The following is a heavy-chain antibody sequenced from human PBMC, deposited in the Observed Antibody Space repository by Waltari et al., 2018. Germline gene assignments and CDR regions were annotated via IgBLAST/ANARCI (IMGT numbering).Heavy chain of an antibody. CDR3: ARKTSALYFDY. J-gene: IGHJ4*02. CDR1: GFSFIRYG. CDR2: IWFDGSDK. V-gene: IGHV3-33*08. Sequence: QVQLVESGGGVVQPGRSLSLSCAAPGFSFIRYGLHWVRQAPGKGLEWVAVIWFDGSDKYYADAVKGRFTISRDNSKNTLYLQMNSLRAEDTAVYYCARKTSALYFDYWGQGALVTVSS. D-gene: IGHD2-2*01.